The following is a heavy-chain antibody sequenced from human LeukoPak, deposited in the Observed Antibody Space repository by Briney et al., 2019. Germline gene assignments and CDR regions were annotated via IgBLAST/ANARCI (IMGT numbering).Heavy chain of an antibody. CDR1: GFTFSAYG. J-gene: IGHJ3*02. D-gene: IGHD5-24*01. Sequence: PGGSLRLSCAASGFTFSAYGMHWVRQAPGKGLEWVASILYDGSKKYYGDSVKGRFSIYRDNSNYTLYLQMNRLRAEDTAVFDGNSQVFHIWGQGTLVTVSS. V-gene: IGHV3-30*03. CDR3: NSQVFHI. CDR2: ILYDGSKK.